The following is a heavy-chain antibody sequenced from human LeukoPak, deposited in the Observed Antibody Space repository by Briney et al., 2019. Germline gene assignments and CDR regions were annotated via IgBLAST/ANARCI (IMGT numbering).Heavy chain of an antibody. Sequence: GGSLRLSCSASGFTFSSYAMHWVRQAPGKGLEYVSAISSNGGSTYYADSVKGRFTISRDNSKSTLYLQVDSLRAEDTAIYYCAKPYKYGSGSFFSIFDSWGQGTRVTVSS. CDR1: GFTFSSYA. CDR2: ISSNGGST. V-gene: IGHV3-64*04. J-gene: IGHJ4*02. D-gene: IGHD3-10*01. CDR3: AKPYKYGSGSFFSIFDS.